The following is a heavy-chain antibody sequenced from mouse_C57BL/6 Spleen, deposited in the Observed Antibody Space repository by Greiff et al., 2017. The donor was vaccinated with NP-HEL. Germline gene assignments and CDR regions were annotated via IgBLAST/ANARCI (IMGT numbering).Heavy chain of an antibody. Sequence: EVQLQQSGPELVKPGASVKISCKASGYTFTDYYMNWVKQSHGKSLEWIGDINPNNGGTSYNQKFKGKATLTVDKSSSTAYMELRSLTSEDSAVYYCARDYYDYDGYYFDYWGQGTTLTVSS. J-gene: IGHJ2*01. CDR2: INPNNGGT. D-gene: IGHD2-4*01. CDR1: GYTFTDYY. CDR3: ARDYYDYDGYYFDY. V-gene: IGHV1-26*01.